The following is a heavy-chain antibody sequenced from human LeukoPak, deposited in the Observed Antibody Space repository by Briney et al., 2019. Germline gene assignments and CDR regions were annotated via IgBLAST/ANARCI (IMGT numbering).Heavy chain of an antibody. Sequence: GGSLRLSCAASGFTFSSYGMHWVRQAPGKGLEWVAVISYDGSNKYYADSVKGRFTISRDNSKNTRYLQMNSLRAEDTVVYYCGNLGNYWGQGTLGTVSS. CDR2: ISYDGSNK. J-gene: IGHJ4*02. D-gene: IGHD3-16*01. V-gene: IGHV3-30*18. CDR3: GNLGNY. CDR1: GFTFSSYG.